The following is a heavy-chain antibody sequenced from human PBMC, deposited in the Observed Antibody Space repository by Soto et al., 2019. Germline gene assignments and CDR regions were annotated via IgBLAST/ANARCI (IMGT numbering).Heavy chain of an antibody. CDR3: ARERGGGFGDV. V-gene: IGHV3-74*01. CDR1: GFTFSTYY. CDR2: NTRDGSST. Sequence: EVQLVESGGGLVQPGGSLRLSCAASGFTFSTYYMNWVRQAPGKGLVWVARNTRDGSSTTYADSVKGRFTISRDNAKNTLYLHMNSLRAEDTAVYSCARERGGGFGDVWGQVTTVTVSS. J-gene: IGHJ6*02. D-gene: IGHD3-10*01.